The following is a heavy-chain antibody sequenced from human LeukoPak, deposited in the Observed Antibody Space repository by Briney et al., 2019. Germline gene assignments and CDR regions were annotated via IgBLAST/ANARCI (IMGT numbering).Heavy chain of an antibody. CDR2: INPRGGST. Sequence: ASVKVSCKASGYTFTGYYMHWVRQAPGQGLEWVGIINPRGGSTDYAQKFQGRVTMTSDTSTSTVYMELNSLTSDDTAVYSCARVGISAATADYWGQGTLVTVSS. CDR3: ARVGISAATADY. J-gene: IGHJ4*02. V-gene: IGHV1-46*01. CDR1: GYTFTGYY. D-gene: IGHD6-25*01.